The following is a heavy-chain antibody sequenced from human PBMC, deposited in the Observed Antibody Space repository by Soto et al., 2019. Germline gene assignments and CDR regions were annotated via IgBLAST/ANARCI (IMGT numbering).Heavy chain of an antibody. CDR1: GYSFTSYW. V-gene: IGHV5-51*01. J-gene: IGHJ3*02. D-gene: IGHD4-17*01. CDR3: ATSTTVTAKVADAFDI. CDR2: IYPGDSDT. Sequence: GESLKISCKGSGYSFTSYWIGWVRQMPGKGLEWMGIIYPGDSDTRYSPSFQGQVTISADKSISTAYLQWSSLKASDTAMYYCATSTTVTAKVADAFDIWGQGTMVTVSS.